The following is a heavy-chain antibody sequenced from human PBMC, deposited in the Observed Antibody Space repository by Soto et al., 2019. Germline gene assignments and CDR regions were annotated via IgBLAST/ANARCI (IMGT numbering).Heavy chain of an antibody. J-gene: IGHJ4*02. V-gene: IGHV4-39*01. Sequence: SETLSLTCTVSGGSISSSSYYWGWIRQPPGKGLEWIGSIYYSGSTYYNPSLKSRVTISVDTSKNQFSLKLSSVTAADTAVYYSARLTVEGGYYFDYWGQGTLVTVSS. CDR3: ARLTVEGGYYFDY. D-gene: IGHD4-17*01. CDR1: GGSISSSSYY. CDR2: IYYSGST.